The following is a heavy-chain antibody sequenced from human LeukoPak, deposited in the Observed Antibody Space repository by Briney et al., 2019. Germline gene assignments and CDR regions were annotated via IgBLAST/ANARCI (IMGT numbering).Heavy chain of an antibody. Sequence: QPGGSLRLSCAASGFTFSFNSMHWVRQGPGKGLVWVSRIKRDGSGTTYADSVKGRVTISRDKAKNTLYLQMNSLRAEDTAVYYCARSNGFGMDVWGQGTTVTVSS. V-gene: IGHV3-74*01. CDR1: GFTFSFNS. D-gene: IGHD2-8*01. CDR3: ARSNGFGMDV. J-gene: IGHJ6*02. CDR2: IKRDGSGT.